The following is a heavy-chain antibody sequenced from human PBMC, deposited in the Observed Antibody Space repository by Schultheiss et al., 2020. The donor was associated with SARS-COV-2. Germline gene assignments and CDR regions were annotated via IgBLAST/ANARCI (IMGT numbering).Heavy chain of an antibody. CDR3: AREVYSNYADY. CDR1: GFTFSSYS. Sequence: GGSLRLSCAASGFTFSSYSMNWVRQAPGKGLEWVSYISSSSSTIYYADSVKGRFTISRDNAKNSLYLQMNSLRAEDTAVYYCAREVYSNYADYWGQGTLVTVSS. D-gene: IGHD4-11*01. CDR2: ISSSSSTI. J-gene: IGHJ4*02. V-gene: IGHV3-48*01.